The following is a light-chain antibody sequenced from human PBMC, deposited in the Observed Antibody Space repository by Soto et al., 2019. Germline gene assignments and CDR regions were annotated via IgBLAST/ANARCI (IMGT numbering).Light chain of an antibody. V-gene: IGLV1-44*01. CDR3: AAWDGSLNGWV. CDR1: SSNIGSNT. Sequence: QSVLTQAPSVSGTPGQRVTISCSGSSSNIGSNTVSWYQQVPGTAPKVLIYSNVQRPSGVPDRFSGSKSGTSASLAIGGLXXXXXADYYCAAWDGSLNGWVFGGGTKLTVL. CDR2: SNV. J-gene: IGLJ3*02.